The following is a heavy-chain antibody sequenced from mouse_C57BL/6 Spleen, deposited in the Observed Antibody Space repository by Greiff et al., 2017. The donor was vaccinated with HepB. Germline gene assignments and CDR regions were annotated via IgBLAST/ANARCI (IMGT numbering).Heavy chain of an antibody. D-gene: IGHD2-1*01. CDR2: INPNNGGT. Sequence: EVQLQESGPELVKPGASVKMSCKASGYKFTDYNMHWVKQSHGKSLEWIGYINPNNGGTSYNQKFKGKATLTVNKSSSTAYMELRSLTSEDSAVYYCSRFRYGNYAMDYWGQGTSVTVSS. CDR1: GYKFTDYN. J-gene: IGHJ4*01. V-gene: IGHV1-22*01. CDR3: SRFRYGNYAMDY.